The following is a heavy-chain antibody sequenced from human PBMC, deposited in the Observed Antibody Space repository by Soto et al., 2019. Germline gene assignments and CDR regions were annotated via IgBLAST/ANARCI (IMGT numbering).Heavy chain of an antibody. Sequence: EVQLVQSGAEVKKPGESLKISCKGSGYKFTNYWIGWVRQMPGTGLEWMGIIYPGDSETKYSPSFQGQVTISADKSTSTAYLQWSSLKASDTAIYYCARHEFRHGSSSWVRGDYFYYYMDVWGKGTTVTVSS. CDR2: IYPGDSET. J-gene: IGHJ6*03. CDR3: ARHEFRHGSSSWVRGDYFYYYMDV. CDR1: GYKFTNYW. D-gene: IGHD6-13*01. V-gene: IGHV5-51*01.